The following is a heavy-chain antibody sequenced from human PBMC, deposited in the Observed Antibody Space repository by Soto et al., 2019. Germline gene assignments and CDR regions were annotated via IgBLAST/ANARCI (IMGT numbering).Heavy chain of an antibody. Sequence: GGSISSADHYWSWIRQPPGKGLEWIGSVYQTVSTYYNPSLESRVTILVDIAKNHFSLRLNSVTAADTAVYFCAREKGHSNPFDFWGPGMLVTVSS. D-gene: IGHD4-4*01. V-gene: IGHV4-39*02. J-gene: IGHJ4*02. CDR3: AREKGHSNPFDF. CDR2: VYQTVST. CDR1: GGSISSADHY.